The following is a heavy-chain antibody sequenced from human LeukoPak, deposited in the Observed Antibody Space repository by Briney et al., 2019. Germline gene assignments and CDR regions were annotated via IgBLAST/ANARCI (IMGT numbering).Heavy chain of an antibody. V-gene: IGHV4-34*01. CDR3: ARGQGTVTTH. D-gene: IGHD4-17*01. Sequence: SETLSLTCAVSGGSLSGYYWTWIRQPPGKGLEWIGEINHSGSANYNPSLKSRVTISLDTSKNQFSLKLSSVTAADTAVYYCARGQGTVTTHWGQGTLVTVSS. CDR1: GGSLSGYY. CDR2: INHSGSA. J-gene: IGHJ4*02.